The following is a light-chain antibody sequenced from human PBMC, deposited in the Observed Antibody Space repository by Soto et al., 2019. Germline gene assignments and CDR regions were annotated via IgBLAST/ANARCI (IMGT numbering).Light chain of an antibody. Sequence: LAQPASVSGSFGQSITISCSGPNTDLGVYGYVSWYQHHPGKAPKLLIYDVNNRPSGISDRFSGSKSGDTASLTISGLQAEDEADYFCFSKISGFVYGFGSGTKVTVL. V-gene: IGLV2-14*01. CDR2: DVN. J-gene: IGLJ1*01. CDR3: FSKISGFVYG. CDR1: NTDLGVYGY.